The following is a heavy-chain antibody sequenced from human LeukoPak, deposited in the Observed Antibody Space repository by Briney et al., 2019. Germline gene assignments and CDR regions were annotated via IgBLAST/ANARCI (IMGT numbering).Heavy chain of an antibody. D-gene: IGHD1-20*01. CDR3: ARDRVTGTRRTDH. Sequence: SETLSLTCTVSGGSISSYYWSWIRQPPGKGLEWIGYIYYSGSTHYNPSLKSRVTISVDTSKNQFSLKLSSVTAADTAVYYCARDRVTGTRRTDHWGQGTLVTVSS. CDR2: IYYSGST. J-gene: IGHJ4*02. CDR1: GGSISSYY. V-gene: IGHV4-59*12.